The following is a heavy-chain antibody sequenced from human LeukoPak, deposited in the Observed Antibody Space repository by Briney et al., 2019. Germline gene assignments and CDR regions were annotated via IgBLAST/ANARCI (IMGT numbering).Heavy chain of an antibody. CDR2: ISGSGGST. V-gene: IGHV3-23*01. CDR3: ARSTYSSSSYYFDY. D-gene: IGHD6-13*01. CDR1: GFTFSSYA. Sequence: GGSLRLSCAASGFTFSSYAMSWVRQAPGKGLEWVSAISGSGGSTYYADSVKGRFTISRDNSKNTLYLQMNSLRAEDTAVYYCARSTYSSSSYYFDYWGQGSLVTVSS. J-gene: IGHJ4*02.